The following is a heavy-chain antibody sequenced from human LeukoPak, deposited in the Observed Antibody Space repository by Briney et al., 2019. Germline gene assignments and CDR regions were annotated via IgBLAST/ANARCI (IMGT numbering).Heavy chain of an antibody. J-gene: IGHJ3*01. CDR3: ARGTPDSSGQGV. CDR1: GGTFSSYA. CDR2: IIPIFGTA. Sequence: SVKVSCKASGGTFSSYAISWVRQAPGQGLEWMGRIIPIFGTANYAQKFQGRVTITTDESTSTAYMELSSLRSEDTAVYYCARGTPDSSGQGVWGQGTMVTVSS. D-gene: IGHD3-22*01. V-gene: IGHV1-69*05.